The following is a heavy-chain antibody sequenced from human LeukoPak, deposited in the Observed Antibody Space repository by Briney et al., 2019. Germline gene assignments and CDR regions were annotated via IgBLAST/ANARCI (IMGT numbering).Heavy chain of an antibody. CDR1: GFTFSDYY. Sequence: GGSLRLSCAASGFTFSDYYMSWIRPAPGKGLGWVSYISSSGSTIYYADSVKGRFTISRDNAKNSLYLQMNSLRAEDTAVYYCARVGYSSSWYAYYYYYMDVWGKGTTVTISS. CDR2: ISSSGSTI. J-gene: IGHJ6*03. D-gene: IGHD6-13*01. V-gene: IGHV3-11*01. CDR3: ARVGYSSSWYAYYYYYMDV.